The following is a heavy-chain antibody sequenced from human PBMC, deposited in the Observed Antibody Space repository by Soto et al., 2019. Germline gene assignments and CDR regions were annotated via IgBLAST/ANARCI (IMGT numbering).Heavy chain of an antibody. CDR2: ITPYNGNV. V-gene: IGHV1-45*02. D-gene: IGHD7-27*01. CDR1: GWIFTFQY. J-gene: IGHJ4*02. CDR3: ARSATSGDQHFIDS. Sequence: QMQLLQSGAEVKKTGSSVKISCKTSGWIFTFQYLHWVRQAPGQGLEWLGWITPYNGNVKYAQHFQGRISLTRDNSLTPLFLELRDLRPEDTRLYYCARSATSGDQHFIDSWGQGTLVTVSS.